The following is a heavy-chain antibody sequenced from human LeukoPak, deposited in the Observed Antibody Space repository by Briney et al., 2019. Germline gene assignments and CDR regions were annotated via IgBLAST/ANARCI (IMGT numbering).Heavy chain of an antibody. J-gene: IGHJ4*02. CDR1: GFTFSNYN. V-gene: IGHV3-21*01. D-gene: IGHD2-21*02. CDR3: ARALGSGDSY. CDR2: SSSCYI. Sequence: GGSLRLSCAGSGFTFSNYNMNWVRQAPGKGLEWSSSSCYIYYADSVKGRFTISRDNAKNTLYLQMNSLRAEDTAVYYCARALGSGDSYWGQGTLVTVSS.